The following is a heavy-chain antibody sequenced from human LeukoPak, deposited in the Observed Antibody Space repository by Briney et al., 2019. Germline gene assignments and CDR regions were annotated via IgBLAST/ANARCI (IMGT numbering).Heavy chain of an antibody. CDR1: GFTFSSYG. J-gene: IGHJ6*03. Sequence: GGSLRLSCAASGFTFSSYGMHWVRQAPGQGLEWMGIINSSGGSTSYAQKFQGRVTMTRDTPTSTVYMELSSLRSEDTAVYYCATSSSWSPYYYYYMDVWGKGTTVTVSS. V-gene: IGHV1-46*01. CDR2: INSSGGST. D-gene: IGHD6-13*01. CDR3: ATSSSWSPYYYYYMDV.